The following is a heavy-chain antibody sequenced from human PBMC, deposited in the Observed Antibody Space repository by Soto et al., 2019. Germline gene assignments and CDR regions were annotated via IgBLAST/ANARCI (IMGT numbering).Heavy chain of an antibody. Sequence: EVQLVESGGGLVQPGGSLRLSCAASGFTFSSYAMHWVRQAPGKGLEYVSVISSNGGSTYYANSVKGRFTISRDNSKNTLYLQMGSLRAEDMAVYYCARGIFDSYGVDVWGQGTTVTVSS. CDR2: ISSNGGST. V-gene: IGHV3-64*01. CDR3: ARGIFDSYGVDV. D-gene: IGHD2-15*01. CDR1: GFTFSSYA. J-gene: IGHJ6*02.